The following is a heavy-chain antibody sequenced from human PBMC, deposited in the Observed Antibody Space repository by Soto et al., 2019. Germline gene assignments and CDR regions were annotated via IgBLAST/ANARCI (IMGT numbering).Heavy chain of an antibody. Sequence: QVQLVESGGGVVQPGRSPRLSCAASGFTFSSYAMHWVRQAPGKGLEWVAIISYDGSNKYYADSVKGRFTISRDNSKNTLYLQMNSLRGEDTAVYYCARGYSSSSAALDYWGQGTLVTVST. J-gene: IGHJ4*02. V-gene: IGHV3-30-3*01. CDR2: ISYDGSNK. D-gene: IGHD6-13*01. CDR1: GFTFSSYA. CDR3: ARGYSSSSAALDY.